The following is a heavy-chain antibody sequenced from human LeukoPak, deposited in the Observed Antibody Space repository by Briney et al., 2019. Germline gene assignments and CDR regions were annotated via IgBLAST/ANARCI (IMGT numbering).Heavy chain of an antibody. Sequence: ASVKVSCKASGYTFTSYYMHWVRQAPGQGLEWMGIINPSGGSTSYAQKFQGRVTMTRDMSTSTVYMELSSLRSEDTAVYYCALGYYGDYYLYGAFDIWGQGTMVTVSS. CDR1: GYTFTSYY. CDR3: ALGYYGDYYLYGAFDI. J-gene: IGHJ3*02. CDR2: INPSGGST. V-gene: IGHV1-46*01. D-gene: IGHD4-17*01.